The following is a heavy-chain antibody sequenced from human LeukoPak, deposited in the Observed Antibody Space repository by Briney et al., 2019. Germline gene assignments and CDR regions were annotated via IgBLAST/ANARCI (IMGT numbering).Heavy chain of an antibody. Sequence: ASVKVSCKVSGYTLTELSMHWVRQAPGKGLEWMGGFDPEDGETIYAQKFQGRVTMTEDTSTDTAYMELSSLRSEDTAVYYCATVFERLGGGDRDYWGQGTLVTVSS. CDR1: GYTLTELS. CDR2: FDPEDGET. V-gene: IGHV1-24*01. CDR3: ATVFERLGGGDRDY. J-gene: IGHJ4*02. D-gene: IGHD2-21*02.